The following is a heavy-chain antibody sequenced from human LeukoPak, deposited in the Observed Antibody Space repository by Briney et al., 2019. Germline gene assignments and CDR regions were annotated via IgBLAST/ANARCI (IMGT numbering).Heavy chain of an antibody. D-gene: IGHD3-10*01. CDR2: LYPDDSDT. V-gene: IGHV5-51*01. CDR3: ARRYYYVPGSYYRHDAFDI. Sequence: GESLKISCEASGFTFNTYWIAWVRQMPGKGLEWMGILYPDDSDTTYSPSFQGQVTISADKSISTAYLQWSSLKASDTAMYYCARRYYYVPGSYYRHDAFDIWGQGTMVTVSS. CDR1: GFTFNTYW. J-gene: IGHJ3*02.